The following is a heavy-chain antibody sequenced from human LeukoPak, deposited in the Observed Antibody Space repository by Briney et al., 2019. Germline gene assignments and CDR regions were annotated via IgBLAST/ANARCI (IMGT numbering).Heavy chain of an antibody. D-gene: IGHD1-26*01. Sequence: SVKVSCKASGGTFSSYAISWVRQAPGQGLEWMGRIIPILGIANYAQKFQGRVTITADKSTSTAYMELSSLRSEDTAVYFCASERNLGSYYEAQRTFDYWGQGTLVTVSS. J-gene: IGHJ4*02. V-gene: IGHV1-69*04. CDR3: ASERNLGSYYEAQRTFDY. CDR2: IIPILGIA. CDR1: GGTFSSYA.